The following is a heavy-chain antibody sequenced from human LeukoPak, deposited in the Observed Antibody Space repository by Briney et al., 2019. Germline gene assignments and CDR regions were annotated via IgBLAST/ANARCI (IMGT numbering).Heavy chain of an antibody. D-gene: IGHD1/OR15-1a*01. V-gene: IGHV4-4*07. CDR3: ARAKQVGQPGPVDY. CDR1: GGSISSHY. J-gene: IGHJ4*02. CDR2: IYTSGST. Sequence: SETLSLTCTVSGGSISSHYWSWIRQPAGKGLEWFGRIYTSGSTNYNPSLMSRVTISVDTSTNQFSLKLSSVTAADTAVYYCARAKQVGQPGPVDYWGQGTLVTVSS.